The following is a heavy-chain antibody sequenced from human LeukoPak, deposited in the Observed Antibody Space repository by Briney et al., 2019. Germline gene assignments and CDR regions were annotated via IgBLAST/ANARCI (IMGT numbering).Heavy chain of an antibody. CDR1: GFTFSTYA. J-gene: IGHJ3*02. CDR3: ARLSGSYYLGAFDI. CDR2: IYSGGST. V-gene: IGHV3-66*01. D-gene: IGHD1-26*01. Sequence: RGSLRLSCAASGFTFSTYAMTWVRQAPGKGLEWVSVIYSGGSTYYADSVKGRFTISRDNSKNTLYLQMNSLRAEDTAVYYCARLSGSYYLGAFDIWGQGTMVTVSS.